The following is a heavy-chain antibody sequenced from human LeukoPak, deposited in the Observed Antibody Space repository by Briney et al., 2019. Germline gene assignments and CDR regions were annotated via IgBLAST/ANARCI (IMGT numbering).Heavy chain of an antibody. J-gene: IGHJ4*02. Sequence: ASVKVSCKVSGYTLTELSMHWVRQAPGKGLEWMGGFDPEDGETIYAQKFQGRVTMTEDTSTDTAYMELSSLRSEDTAVYYCETGVEMATSHFDYWGQGTLVTVSS. CDR2: FDPEDGET. CDR3: ETGVEMATSHFDY. D-gene: IGHD5-24*01. CDR1: GYTLTELS. V-gene: IGHV1-24*01.